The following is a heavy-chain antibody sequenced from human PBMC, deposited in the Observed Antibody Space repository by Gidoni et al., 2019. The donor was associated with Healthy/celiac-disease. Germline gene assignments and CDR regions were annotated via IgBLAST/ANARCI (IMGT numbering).Heavy chain of an antibody. CDR2: ISGRGGST. CDR3: AKDADSYDSSGYYGGTNWFDP. CDR1: GFPFSSYS. J-gene: IGHJ5*02. Sequence: EVQLLESGGGLVQPGGSLRLSCAASGFPFSSYSMSWVRQAPGKGLGWVSAISGRGGSTYYADSVKGRFTISRDNSKNTLYLQMNSLRAEDTAVYYCAKDADSYDSSGYYGGTNWFDPWGQGTLVTVSS. D-gene: IGHD3-22*01. V-gene: IGHV3-23*01.